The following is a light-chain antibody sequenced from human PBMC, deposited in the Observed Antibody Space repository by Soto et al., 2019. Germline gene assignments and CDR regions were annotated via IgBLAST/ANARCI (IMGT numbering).Light chain of an antibody. Sequence: EIVMTQSPATLSVSPGERATLSCRASQSVSSNLAWYQQKPGQAPRLLIYGASTRATGMPARFSGSGSGTEFTLTISSLQSEDCAVYYCQQYNKWPPYTFGQGTKLDIK. V-gene: IGKV3-15*01. CDR2: GAS. CDR1: QSVSSN. CDR3: QQYNKWPPYT. J-gene: IGKJ2*01.